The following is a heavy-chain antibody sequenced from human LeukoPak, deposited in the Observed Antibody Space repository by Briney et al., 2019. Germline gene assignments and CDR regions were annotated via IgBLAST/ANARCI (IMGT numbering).Heavy chain of an antibody. D-gene: IGHD3-10*01. V-gene: IGHV4-4*02. CDR1: GFTVSSNY. CDR3: ARDYYYGSGSYVTTYFDY. CDR2: IYHSGST. Sequence: GSLRLSCAASGFTVSSNYMSWVRQPPGKGLEWIGEIYHSGSTNYNPSLKSRVTISVDKSKNQFSLKLSSVTAADTAVYYCARDYYYGSGSYVTTYFDYWGQGTLVTVSS. J-gene: IGHJ4*02.